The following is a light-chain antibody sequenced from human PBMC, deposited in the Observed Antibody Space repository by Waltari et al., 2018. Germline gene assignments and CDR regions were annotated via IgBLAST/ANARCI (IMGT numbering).Light chain of an antibody. CDR2: GAY. J-gene: IGKJ2*01. CDR1: QSLSVAY. V-gene: IGKV3-20*01. Sequence: ELVLTQSPRTLSLSAGDTATLYCRASQSLSVAYLAWYQHRSGQAPRLLIYGAYYRATGIPDRFSGSGSGTDFTLTITRLEPDDFAVYYCQQYDTSPGTFGQGTNLEI. CDR3: QQYDTSPGT.